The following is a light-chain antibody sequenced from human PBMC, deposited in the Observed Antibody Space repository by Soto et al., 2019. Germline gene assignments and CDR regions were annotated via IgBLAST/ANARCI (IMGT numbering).Light chain of an antibody. CDR1: QSISSY. J-gene: IGKJ3*01. Sequence: VLTQSPGTLSLSPVERSTVSCRASQSISSYLSWYQQKPGQAPRLIIHGASSRATGVPDRITGSGSGTDFTLSIRRLEPEDFAVYYCQQYGGSTRTFGQGTKVDI. CDR3: QQYGGSTRT. CDR2: GAS. V-gene: IGKV3-20*01.